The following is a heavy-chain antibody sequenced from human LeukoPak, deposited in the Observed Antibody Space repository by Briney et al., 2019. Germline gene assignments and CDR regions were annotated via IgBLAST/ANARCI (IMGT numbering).Heavy chain of an antibody. D-gene: IGHD5-12*01. Sequence: GGSLRLSCAASGFTFSSYWMHWVRQAPGKGLMWVSRTNSDGSSTSYADSVKGRFTISRDNAKNTLYLQMNSLRAEDTAVFYCARVGQAGYVGYPLDYRGQGTLVTVSS. CDR3: ARVGQAGYVGYPLDY. V-gene: IGHV3-74*01. CDR1: GFTFSSYW. J-gene: IGHJ4*02. CDR2: TNSDGSST.